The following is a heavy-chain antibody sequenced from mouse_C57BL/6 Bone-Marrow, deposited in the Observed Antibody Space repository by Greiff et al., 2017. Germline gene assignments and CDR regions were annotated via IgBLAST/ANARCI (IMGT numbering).Heavy chain of an antibody. Sequence: EVKVVESGGGLVKPGGSLKLSCAASGFTFSSYAMSWVRQTPEKRLEWVATISDGGSYTYYPDNVKGRFTISRDNAKNNLYLQMSHLKSEDTAMYYCARALYYDFGFDYWGQGTTLTVSS. CDR2: ISDGGSYT. CDR3: ARALYYDFGFDY. J-gene: IGHJ2*01. V-gene: IGHV5-4*03. D-gene: IGHD2-4*01. CDR1: GFTFSSYA.